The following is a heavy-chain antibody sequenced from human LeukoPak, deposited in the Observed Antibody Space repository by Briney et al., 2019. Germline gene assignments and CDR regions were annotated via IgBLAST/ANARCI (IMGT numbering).Heavy chain of an antibody. Sequence: ASVKVSCKASGYTFTGYYMHWVRQAPGQGLEWMGRINPNSGGTNYAQKFQGRVTMTRDASTSTAYRELSRLRSDDTAVYYCAREILPSFHWLLGPADDYWGQGTLVTVSS. CDR1: GYTFTGYY. CDR2: INPNSGGT. D-gene: IGHD3-9*01. V-gene: IGHV1-2*02. J-gene: IGHJ4*02. CDR3: AREILPSFHWLLGPADDY.